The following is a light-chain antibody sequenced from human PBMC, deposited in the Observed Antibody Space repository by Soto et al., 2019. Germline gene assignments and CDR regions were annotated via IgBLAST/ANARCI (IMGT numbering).Light chain of an antibody. CDR3: QQYNSYST. CDR2: KAS. CDR1: QSISSW. J-gene: IGKJ5*01. Sequence: DIQLTQSPSTLSASLLESGTIXHRASQSISSWLAWYQQKPGKAPNLLIYKASSLESGVPSRFSGSGSGTEFTLTISSLQPDDFATYYCQQYNSYSTFGQGTRLETK. V-gene: IGKV1-5*03.